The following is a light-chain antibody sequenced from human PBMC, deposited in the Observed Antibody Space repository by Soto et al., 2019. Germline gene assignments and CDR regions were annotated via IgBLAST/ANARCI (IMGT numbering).Light chain of an antibody. Sequence: QSVLTQPPSVSGAPGQRVTISCTWSSSNIGAGFDVHWYHQIAGTAPKLLIYGNSNRPSGVPDRFSGSKSGTSASLAINGLQAEAEAHYYCQSYDNSLSGSWVFGGGTKLTVL. CDR2: GNS. CDR1: SSNIGAGFD. CDR3: QSYDNSLSGSWV. J-gene: IGLJ3*02. V-gene: IGLV1-40*01.